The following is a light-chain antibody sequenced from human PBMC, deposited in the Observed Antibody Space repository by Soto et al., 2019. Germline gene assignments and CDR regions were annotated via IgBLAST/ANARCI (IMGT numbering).Light chain of an antibody. Sequence: EIVLTQSPHTLSLSPGERASLSGRTSQTISSSYFAWYQKKPGQSPMLLVYAASIRAPGIPDRFRGSWSGADFTLTSSRLEPADVADYCCQHYDGSLTFGGGTRVEIK. V-gene: IGKV3-20*01. J-gene: IGKJ4*01. CDR2: AAS. CDR1: QTISSSY. CDR3: QHYDGSLT.